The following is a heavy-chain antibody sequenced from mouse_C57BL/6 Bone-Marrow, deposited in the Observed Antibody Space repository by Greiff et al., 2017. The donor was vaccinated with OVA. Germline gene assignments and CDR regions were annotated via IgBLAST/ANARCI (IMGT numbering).Heavy chain of an antibody. D-gene: IGHD1-1*01. J-gene: IGHJ2*01. Sequence: VQVVESGAELARPGASVKLSCKASGYTFTSYGISWVKQRTGQGLEWIGEIYPRSGNTYYNEKFKGKATLTADKSSSTAYMELRSLTSEDSAVYFCARSAHYYGTFDYWGQGTTLTVSS. CDR1: GYTFTSYG. V-gene: IGHV1-81*01. CDR2: IYPRSGNT. CDR3: ARSAHYYGTFDY.